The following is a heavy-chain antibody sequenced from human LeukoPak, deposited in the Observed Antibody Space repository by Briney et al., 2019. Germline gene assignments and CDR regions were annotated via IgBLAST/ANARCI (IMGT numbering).Heavy chain of an antibody. Sequence: PGGSLRLSCAASGFTFSSFGMHWVRQAPGKGLEWVAFIRYDGRNKYYADSVKGRFTISRDNSKNTLYLQMNSLRGEDTAVYYCAKSGRDSSTDYFDYWGQGTLVTVSS. J-gene: IGHJ4*02. CDR2: IRYDGRNK. V-gene: IGHV3-30*02. D-gene: IGHD2-2*01. CDR1: GFTFSSFG. CDR3: AKSGRDSSTDYFDY.